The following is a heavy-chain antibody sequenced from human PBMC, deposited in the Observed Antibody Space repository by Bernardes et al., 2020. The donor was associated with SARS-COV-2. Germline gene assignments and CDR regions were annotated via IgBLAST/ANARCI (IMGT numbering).Heavy chain of an antibody. Sequence: SETLSLTCAVSGDSVSSASYYWGWIRQPPGKGLEWIGNIFYDGSTYYSPSLQSRATISVEMSKNQFSLKLSSVTAADTAVYFCARGAAEVLLASDYWGQGTLVTVSS. V-gene: IGHV4-39*01. CDR3: ARGAAEVLLASDY. J-gene: IGHJ4*02. CDR2: IFYDGST. D-gene: IGHD2-8*01. CDR1: GDSVSSASYY.